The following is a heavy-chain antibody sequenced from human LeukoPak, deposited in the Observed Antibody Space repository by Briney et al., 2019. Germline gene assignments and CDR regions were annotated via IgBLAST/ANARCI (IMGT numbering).Heavy chain of an antibody. D-gene: IGHD2-2*01. CDR2: ISSSGNTI. Sequence: PGGSLRLSCAAFGFTFSDYYMSWIRQAPGKGLEWVSYISSSGNTIKYADSVKGRFTISRDNPKNSLYLQMNSLRGEDTAVYYCATMSYCSSATCYDFGMDVWGQGTTVTVSS. CDR3: ATMSYCSSATCYDFGMDV. V-gene: IGHV3-11*01. J-gene: IGHJ6*02. CDR1: GFTFSDYY.